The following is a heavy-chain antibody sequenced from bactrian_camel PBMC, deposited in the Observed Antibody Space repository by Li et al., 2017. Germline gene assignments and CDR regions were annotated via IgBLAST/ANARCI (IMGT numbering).Heavy chain of an antibody. Sequence: LSCTASAYAYSRRCMGWFRQSPGKEREGVATLDKDGATTYADSVQGRFTISKGKAKSTLYLEMESLKPEDTAMYYCAADDGVWVGDRRRLDAAEFGYWGQGTQVTVS. CDR2: LDKDGATT. CDR3: AADDGVWVGDRRRLDAAEFGY. J-gene: IGHJ6*01. CDR1: AYAYSRRC. V-gene: IGHV3-3*01. D-gene: IGHD1*01.